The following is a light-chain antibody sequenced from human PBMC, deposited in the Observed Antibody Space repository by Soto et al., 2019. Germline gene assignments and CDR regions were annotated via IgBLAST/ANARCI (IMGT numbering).Light chain of an antibody. CDR1: QSISSS. Sequence: DIQMTQSPSSLSAAVVDKVTITWLASQSISSSLNWYQQKSGKAPNLLIYGVSRLQGGVPSRFSGSGSGTDFTLSISSLQPEDFATYYCQQSYTAPSITFGQGTRLEIK. V-gene: IGKV1-39*01. CDR2: GVS. J-gene: IGKJ5*01. CDR3: QQSYTAPSIT.